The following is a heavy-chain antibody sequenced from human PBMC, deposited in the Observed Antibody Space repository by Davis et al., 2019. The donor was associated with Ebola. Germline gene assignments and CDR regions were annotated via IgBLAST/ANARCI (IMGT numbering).Heavy chain of an antibody. V-gene: IGHV3-30*04. CDR2: ISYDGSYE. J-gene: IGHJ4*02. Sequence: GGSLRLSCAASGFTFSSYAMHWVRQAPGKGLEWVAVISYDGSYEYYADSVQGRFTISRDNSKNTLYLQMNSLRSEDTAIFYCARDIGGAGVYWGQGALVTVSS. D-gene: IGHD3-16*01. CDR3: ARDIGGAGVY. CDR1: GFTFSSYA.